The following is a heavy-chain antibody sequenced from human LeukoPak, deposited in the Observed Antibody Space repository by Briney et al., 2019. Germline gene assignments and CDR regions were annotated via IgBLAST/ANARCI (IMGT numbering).Heavy chain of an antibody. V-gene: IGHV3-30*18. CDR1: GFTFSSFG. J-gene: IGHJ5*01. CDR3: AKEASTVTLRADS. Sequence: PGGSLRLSCAASGFTFSSFGLNWVGQAPGTGLEGLAVLSYVGSNNYYADSVQGRFTISRDNSKNTLYLQMNSLRAEDTAVYYCAKEASTVTLRADSRGQRTLVTVSS. D-gene: IGHD4-17*01. CDR2: LSYVGSNN.